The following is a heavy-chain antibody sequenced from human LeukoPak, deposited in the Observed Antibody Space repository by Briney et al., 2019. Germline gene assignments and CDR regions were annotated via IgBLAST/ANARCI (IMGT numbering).Heavy chain of an antibody. V-gene: IGHV3-23*01. CDR3: GTEGGA. D-gene: IGHD3-16*01. J-gene: IGHJ5*02. CDR2: IGGRGGST. CDR1: GFIFSDFT. Sequence: GGSLRLSCAASGFIFSDFTMTWVRQAPGKGPEWVSAIGGRGGSTYYADSLGGRFTISRDNSKDMVYLQMNSLKVEDTATYYCGTEGGAWGQPTKVTVSS.